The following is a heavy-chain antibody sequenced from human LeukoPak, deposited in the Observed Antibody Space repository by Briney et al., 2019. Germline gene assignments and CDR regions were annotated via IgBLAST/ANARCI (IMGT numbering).Heavy chain of an antibody. CDR3: ARLVGAPNWFDP. D-gene: IGHD1-26*01. CDR1: GGSFSSYY. Sequence: SETLSLTCAVYGGSFSSYYWGWIRQPPGKGLEWIGSIYYSGSTYYNPSLKSRVTISVDTSKNQFSLKLSSVTAADTAVYYCARLVGAPNWFDPWGQGTLVTVSS. J-gene: IGHJ5*02. CDR2: IYYSGST. V-gene: IGHV4-39*07.